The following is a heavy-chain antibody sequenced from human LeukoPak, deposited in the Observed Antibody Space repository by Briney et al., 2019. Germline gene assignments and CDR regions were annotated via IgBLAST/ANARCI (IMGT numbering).Heavy chain of an antibody. D-gene: IGHD6-19*01. CDR3: ARGTGWPQFDY. CDR2: TYYKSAWYN. Sequence: SQTLSLTCAISGDTVSRDSIAWNWIRQSPSRGLEWLGRTYYKSAWYNDYAVSVKGRIIINPDTSKNQFSLQLNSVTPEDTAVYYCARGTGWPQFDYWGQGTLVTVSS. J-gene: IGHJ4*02. CDR1: GDTVSRDSIA. V-gene: IGHV6-1*01.